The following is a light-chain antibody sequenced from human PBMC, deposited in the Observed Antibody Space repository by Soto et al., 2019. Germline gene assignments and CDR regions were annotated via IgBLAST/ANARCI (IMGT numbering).Light chain of an antibody. J-gene: IGKJ1*01. CDR3: QQYNSYWM. V-gene: IGKV1-16*01. Sequence: DVQMTQSPSSLSASLGDRVTIPCRASQSISNFLNWVQHKPGNAPKVLISAASTLQSGVPPRFSGSESGTEFTLIISSLQPDDFATYYCQQYNSYWMFGLGTKVDIK. CDR1: QSISNF. CDR2: AAS.